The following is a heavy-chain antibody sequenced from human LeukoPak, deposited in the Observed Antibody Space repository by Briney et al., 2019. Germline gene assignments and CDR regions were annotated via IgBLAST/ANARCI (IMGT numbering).Heavy chain of an antibody. V-gene: IGHV3-11*06. J-gene: IGHJ4*02. CDR2: ISSSSSYT. Sequence: PGGSLRLSCAASGFTFSDYYMSWIRQAPGKGLEWVSYISSSSSYTNYADSVKGRFTISRANAKNSLYLQMNSLRAEDTAVYYCARDRYYDSSGYYYALDYWGQGTLVTVSS. D-gene: IGHD3-22*01. CDR3: ARDRYYDSSGYYYALDY. CDR1: GFTFSDYY.